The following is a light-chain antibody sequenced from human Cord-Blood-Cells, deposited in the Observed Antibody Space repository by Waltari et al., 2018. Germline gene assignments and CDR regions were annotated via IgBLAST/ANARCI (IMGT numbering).Light chain of an antibody. CDR3: QVWDSSSDHYV. J-gene: IGLJ1*01. CDR1: NLGSHT. CDR2: YDS. V-gene: IGLV3-21*04. Sequence: SYVLTQPPSVSVAPGNPARITCGGTNLGSHTVHCYQQKPGQAPVLVIYYDSDRPSGIPERFSGSNSGNTATLTISRVEAGDEADYYGQVWDSSSDHYVFGTGTKVTVL.